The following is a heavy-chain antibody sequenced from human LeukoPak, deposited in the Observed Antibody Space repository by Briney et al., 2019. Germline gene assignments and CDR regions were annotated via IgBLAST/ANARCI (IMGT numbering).Heavy chain of an antibody. CDR3: ARGIYYDSSGPDY. Sequence: PSETLSLTCTVSGGSISSSSYYWGWIRQPPGKGLEWIGSIYYSGSTYYNPSLKSRVTISVDTSKNQFSLKLSSVTAADTAVYYCARGIYYDSSGPDYWGQGTLVTVSS. D-gene: IGHD3-22*01. CDR1: GGSISSSSYY. J-gene: IGHJ4*02. V-gene: IGHV4-39*01. CDR2: IYYSGST.